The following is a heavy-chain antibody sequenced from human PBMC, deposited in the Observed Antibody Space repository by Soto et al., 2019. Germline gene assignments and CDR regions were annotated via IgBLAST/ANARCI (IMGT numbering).Heavy chain of an antibody. CDR2: IVPIFGTT. Sequence: QVQLVQSGAEVKKPGSSVKVSCKVSGGTFSNYAIDWVRLAPGQGLEWMGGIVPIFGTTYYTQKFQGRDTIIEADSTTTAYLELSSLRSEDTAIYYCARVEEVAGIYNYHGLDVWGQGTAVTVSS. J-gene: IGHJ6*02. V-gene: IGHV1-69*12. CDR1: GGTFSNYA. CDR3: ARVEEVAGIYNYHGLDV. D-gene: IGHD6-19*01.